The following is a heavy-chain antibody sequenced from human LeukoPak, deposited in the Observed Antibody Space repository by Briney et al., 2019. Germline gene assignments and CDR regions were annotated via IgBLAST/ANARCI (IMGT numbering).Heavy chain of an antibody. CDR1: SDSLSNYY. J-gene: IGHJ5*02. CDR3: ARRFRYCSSTSCYRFDP. D-gene: IGHD2-2*01. CDR2: IYYSGST. Sequence: SETLSLTCTVSSDSLSNYYWSWVRQPPGKGLEWIGYIYYSGSTNYNPSLKSRVTISVDTSKNQFSLKLSSVTAADTAVYYCARRFRYCSSTSCYRFDPWGQGTLVTVSS. V-gene: IGHV4-59*08.